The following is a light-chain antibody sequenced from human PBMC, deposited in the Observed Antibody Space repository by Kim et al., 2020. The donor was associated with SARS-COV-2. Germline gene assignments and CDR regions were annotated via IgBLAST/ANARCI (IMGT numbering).Light chain of an antibody. CDR3: NSRGSNDNVL. J-gene: IGLJ2*01. V-gene: IGLV3-19*01. CDR1: SLRSYY. CDR2: GKN. Sequence: VALGQTVRITCQGDSLRSYYATWYQQKPGQAPIVVIYGKNNRLSGIPDRFSGSSSGDTASLTITGTQAGDEADYYCNSRGSNDNVLFGGGTQLTVL.